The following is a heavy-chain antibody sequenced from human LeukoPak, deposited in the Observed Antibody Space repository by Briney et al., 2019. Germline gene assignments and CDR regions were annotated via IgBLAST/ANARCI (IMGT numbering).Heavy chain of an antibody. D-gene: IGHD4-11*01. CDR1: GGSYSGYY. J-gene: IGHJ4*02. CDR2: INHSGST. Sequence: PSETLSLTCAVSGGSYSGYYWSWIRRPPGKGLEWIGEINHSGSTNYNPSLKSRVTISVDTSKNQFSLKLSSVTAADTAVYYCARGGGRTTNDYWGQGTLVTVSS. V-gene: IGHV4-34*01. CDR3: ARGGGRTTNDY.